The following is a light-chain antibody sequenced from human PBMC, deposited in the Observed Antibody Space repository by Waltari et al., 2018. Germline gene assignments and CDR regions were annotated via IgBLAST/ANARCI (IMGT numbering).Light chain of an antibody. CDR2: DTS. J-gene: IGKJ4*01. V-gene: IGKV3-11*01. CDR1: QSVSNY. Sequence: DIVLPQSPATLSLSPGGRATLSSWASQSVSNYLAWYQQKPGQAPRLLIYDTSNRATGIPARFSGSGFGTDFTLTITSLEPEDFAVYYCQQRRTGPLTFGGGTKVEIK. CDR3: QQRRTGPLT.